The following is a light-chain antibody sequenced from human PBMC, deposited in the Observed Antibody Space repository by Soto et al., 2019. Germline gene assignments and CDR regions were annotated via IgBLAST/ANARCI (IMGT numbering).Light chain of an antibody. J-gene: IGKJ4*01. CDR3: QQYRSSPFT. CDR2: GAS. CDR1: QSVSSSY. Sequence: EIVLTQSPCTLSSSPGERATLSCRASQSVSSSYLAWYQQKPGQAPRLLIYGASSRATGIPDRFSGSGSGTDFTLTISRLEPEDFAAYYCQQYRSSPFTFGRGTKVEIK. V-gene: IGKV3-20*01.